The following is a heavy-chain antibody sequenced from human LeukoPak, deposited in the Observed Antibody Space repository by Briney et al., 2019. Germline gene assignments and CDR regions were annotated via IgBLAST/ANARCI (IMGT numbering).Heavy chain of an antibody. D-gene: IGHD3-10*01. CDR1: GGSISSSSYY. V-gene: IGHV4-39*01. J-gene: IGHJ6*02. CDR2: IYYSGST. CDR3: ARHGTRVSTVRGTLYYYYYYGMDV. Sequence: PSETLSLTCTVSGGSISSSSYYWGWVRQPPGKGLEWIGSIYYSGSTYYNPSLKSRVTTSVDTSKNQFSLKLSSVTAADTAVYYCARHGTRVSTVRGTLYYYYYYGMDVWGQGTTVTVSS.